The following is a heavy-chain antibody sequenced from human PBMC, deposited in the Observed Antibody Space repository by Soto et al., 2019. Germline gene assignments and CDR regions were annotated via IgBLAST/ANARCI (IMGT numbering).Heavy chain of an antibody. CDR1: GGSVRAPDW. J-gene: IGHJ5*01. V-gene: IGHV4-4*02. CDR3: XXVXXXXXXXXXYFAP. Sequence: QVHLQESGPGLVAPSGTLSLTCTLSGGSVRAPDWXNWVRQSPDKGLEWIAEVHISGHSNYNPSLRSRVSVSIDSSKNQFYLNLNSVTXADTAIYYXXXVXXXXXXXXXYFAPWGQGTQVTISS. CDR2: VHISGHS.